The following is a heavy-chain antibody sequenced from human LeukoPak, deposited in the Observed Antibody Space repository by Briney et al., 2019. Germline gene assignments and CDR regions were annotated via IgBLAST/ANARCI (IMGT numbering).Heavy chain of an antibody. J-gene: IGHJ3*02. CDR3: ARDPYYYNSGSFAAFDI. CDR1: GFTFSSYW. Sequence: GGSLRLSCAASGFTFSSYWMSWVRQAPGKVLEWVANIKQDGSEKYYVDSVKGRFTISRDNAKNSLYLQMDSLTAEDTALYYCARDPYYYNSGSFAAFDIWGQGTMVTVSS. CDR2: IKQDGSEK. V-gene: IGHV3-7*01. D-gene: IGHD3-10*01.